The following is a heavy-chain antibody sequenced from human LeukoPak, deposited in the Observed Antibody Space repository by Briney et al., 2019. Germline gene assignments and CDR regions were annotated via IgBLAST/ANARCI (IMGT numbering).Heavy chain of an antibody. CDR1: GYTFTSYA. CDR2: INTNTGNP. CDR3: ARALGYCTNGVCQTWAVPGP. D-gene: IGHD2-8*01. V-gene: IGHV7-4-1*02. J-gene: IGHJ5*02. Sequence: GASVKVSCKASGYTFTSYAMNWVRQVPGQGLEWMGWINTNTGNPTYAQGFTGRFVFSLDTSVSTAYLQISSLRAEDTAVYYCARALGYCTNGVCQTWAVPGPWGQGTLVTVSS.